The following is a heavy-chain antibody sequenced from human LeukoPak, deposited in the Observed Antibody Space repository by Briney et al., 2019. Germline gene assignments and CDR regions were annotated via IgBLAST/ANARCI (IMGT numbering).Heavy chain of an antibody. J-gene: IGHJ4*02. Sequence: SETLSLTCTVSGGSINSYYWSWIRQPPGKGLEWIGYISYSGSTNCNPSLKSRVTISLDTSKKQFFLKLSSVTAADTAMYYCARGNANWGQGTLVTVSS. CDR1: GGSINSYY. CDR2: ISYSGST. CDR3: ARGNAN. V-gene: IGHV4-59*01.